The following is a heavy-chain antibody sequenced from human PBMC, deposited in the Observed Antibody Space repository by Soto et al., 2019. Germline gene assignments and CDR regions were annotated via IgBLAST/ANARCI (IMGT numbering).Heavy chain of an antibody. D-gene: IGHD2-2*01. Sequence: SETLSLTCTVSGGSISSGGYYWSWIRQHPGKGLEWIGYIYYSGSTYYNPSLKSRVTISVDTSKNQFSLKLSSVTAADTAVYYCARAHQIDIVVVPSSPLGARAYRHNWFDPWGQGTLVTV. CDR2: IYYSGST. V-gene: IGHV4-31*03. CDR1: GGSISSGGYY. CDR3: ARAHQIDIVVVPSSPLGARAYRHNWFDP. J-gene: IGHJ5*02.